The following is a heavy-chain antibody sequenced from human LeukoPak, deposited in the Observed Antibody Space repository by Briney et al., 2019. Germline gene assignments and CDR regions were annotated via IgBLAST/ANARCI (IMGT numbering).Heavy chain of an antibody. CDR3: AGGEAKALAGYAFGY. J-gene: IGHJ4*02. Sequence: SQTLSLTCAISGDSVSGYSASWNWIRLSPSRGLEWLGRTYYRSKWYTDYVISVRSRMTIDPDTSKNQFSLQLSSVTPEDTAVYYCAGGEAKALAGYAFGYWGQGTLVTVSS. D-gene: IGHD6-19*01. V-gene: IGHV6-1*01. CDR2: TYYRSKWYT. CDR1: GDSVSGYSAS.